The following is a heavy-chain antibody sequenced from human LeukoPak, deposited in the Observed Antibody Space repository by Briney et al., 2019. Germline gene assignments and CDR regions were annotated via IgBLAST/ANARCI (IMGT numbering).Heavy chain of an antibody. CDR2: INHSGST. CDR3: ARADIVVVPAAILDSYYFDY. CDR1: GGSFSGYY. Sequence: PSETLSLTCAVYGGSFSGYYWSWIRQPPGKGLEWIGEINHSGSTNYSPSLKSRVTISVDTSKNQFSLKLSSVTAADTAVYYCARADIVVVPAAILDSYYFDYWGQGTLVTVSS. J-gene: IGHJ4*02. V-gene: IGHV4-34*01. D-gene: IGHD2-2*01.